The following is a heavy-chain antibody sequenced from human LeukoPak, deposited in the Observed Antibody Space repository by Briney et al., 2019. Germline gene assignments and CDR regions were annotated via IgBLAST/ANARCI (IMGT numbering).Heavy chain of an antibody. V-gene: IGHV3-23*01. J-gene: IGHJ5*02. CDR1: GFTFSSYA. D-gene: IGHD2-2*01. CDR3: ARLMGYCSSSSCHPGWLDP. Sequence: GGSLRLSCAASGFTFSSYAMSWVRQAPGKGLEWVSAISGSGGSTYYADSVKGRFTISRDNSKNTLYLQMNSLRAEDTAVYYCARLMGYCSSSSCHPGWLDPWGQGTLVTVSS. CDR2: ISGSGGST.